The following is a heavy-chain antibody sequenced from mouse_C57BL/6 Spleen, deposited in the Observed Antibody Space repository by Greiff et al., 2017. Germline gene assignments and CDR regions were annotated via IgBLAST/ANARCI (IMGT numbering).Heavy chain of an antibody. D-gene: IGHD1-2*01. J-gene: IGHJ1*03. CDR1: GYTFTSYW. CDR3: ARRLLRLSYWYFDV. Sequence: QVQLKQPGTELVKPGASVKLSCKASGYTFTSYWMHWVKQRPGQGLEWIGNINPSNGGTNYNEKFKSKATLTVDKSSSTAYMQLSSLTSEDSAVYYCARRLLRLSYWYFDVWGTGTTVTVSS. V-gene: IGHV1-53*01. CDR2: INPSNGGT.